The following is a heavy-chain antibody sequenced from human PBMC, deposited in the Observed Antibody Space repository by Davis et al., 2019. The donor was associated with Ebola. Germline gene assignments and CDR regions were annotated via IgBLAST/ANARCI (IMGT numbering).Heavy chain of an antibody. CDR1: GGSFSDYY. V-gene: IGHV4-34*01. J-gene: IGHJ4*02. CDR3: AIGTYSSGWYYFDY. Sequence: PSETLSLTCAVYGGSFSDYYWSWIRQPPGKGLEWIGEINHSGSTNYNPSLKSRVTISVDTSKNQFSLKLSSVTAADTAVYYCAIGTYSSGWYYFDYWGQGTLVTVSS. CDR2: INHSGST. D-gene: IGHD6-19*01.